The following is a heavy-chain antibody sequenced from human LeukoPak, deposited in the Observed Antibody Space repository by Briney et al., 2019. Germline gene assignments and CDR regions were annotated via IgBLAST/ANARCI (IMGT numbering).Heavy chain of an antibody. D-gene: IGHD2-2*01. Sequence: SETLSLTCTVSGGSISSYYWSWIRQPPGKGLEWIGYIYYSGSTNYNPSLKSRVTISVDTSKNQFSLKLSSVTAADTAVYYCARGRGYCSSTNCYQPPPLDYWGQGTLVTVSS. J-gene: IGHJ4*02. V-gene: IGHV4-59*12. CDR1: GGSISSYY. CDR2: IYYSGST. CDR3: ARGRGYCSSTNCYQPPPLDY.